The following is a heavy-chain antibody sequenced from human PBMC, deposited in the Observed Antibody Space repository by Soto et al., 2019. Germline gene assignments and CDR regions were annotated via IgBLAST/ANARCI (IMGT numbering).Heavy chain of an antibody. Sequence: PGGSLRLSCAASGLIFSNYKMHWVRQAPGKGLVWVSRINTDGSITDYADSVKGRFTVSRDNAKNTMYLQMNSLRAEDTAVYYCARPYYYGSGSYYNPPHYWGQGTLVTVSS. CDR1: GLIFSNYK. D-gene: IGHD3-10*01. CDR3: ARPYYYGSGSYYNPPHY. J-gene: IGHJ4*02. CDR2: INTDGSIT. V-gene: IGHV3-74*01.